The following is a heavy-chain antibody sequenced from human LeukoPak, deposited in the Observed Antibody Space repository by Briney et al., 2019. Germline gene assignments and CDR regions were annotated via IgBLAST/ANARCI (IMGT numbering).Heavy chain of an antibody. D-gene: IGHD1-1*01. Sequence: GGSLRLSCAASGFTFSSYAMSWVRQAPGKGLEWVSAISVSGGSTYYADSVKGRFTISRDNSKNSPYLQMNSLTAEDTAEYYCERDRAGGSTTGTGWFDPWGQGTLVTVSS. CDR3: ERDRAGGSTTGTGWFDP. CDR2: ISVSGGST. J-gene: IGHJ5*02. CDR1: GFTFSSYA. V-gene: IGHV3-23*01.